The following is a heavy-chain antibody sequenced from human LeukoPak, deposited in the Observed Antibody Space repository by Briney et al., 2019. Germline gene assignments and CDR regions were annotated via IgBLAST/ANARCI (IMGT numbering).Heavy chain of an antibody. CDR2: ISSSSSYI. D-gene: IGHD3-3*02. J-gene: IGHJ3*02. V-gene: IGHV3-21*01. CDR3: AREGVGTIFGVVILAFDI. CDR1: GFTFSSYS. Sequence: GGSLRLSCAASGFTFSSYSMNWVRQAPGKGLEWVSSISSSSSYIYYADSVKGRFTISRDNAKNSLYLQMNSLRAEDTAVYYCAREGVGTIFGVVILAFDIWSQATMVTVSS.